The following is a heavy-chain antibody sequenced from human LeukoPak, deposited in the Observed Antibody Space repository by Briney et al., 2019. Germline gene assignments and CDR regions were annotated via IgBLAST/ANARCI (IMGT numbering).Heavy chain of an antibody. V-gene: IGHV3-15*01. CDR2: IKSKTDGGTT. CDR1: GFTFSSSA. D-gene: IGHD3-22*01. Sequence: PGGSLRLSCAASGFTFSSSAMSWVRQAPGKGLEWVGRIKSKTDGGTTDYAAPVKGRFTISRDDSKNTLYLQMNSLKTEDTAVYYCTTDRYYYDSSGQLDYWGQGTLVTVSS. CDR3: TTDRYYYDSSGQLDY. J-gene: IGHJ4*02.